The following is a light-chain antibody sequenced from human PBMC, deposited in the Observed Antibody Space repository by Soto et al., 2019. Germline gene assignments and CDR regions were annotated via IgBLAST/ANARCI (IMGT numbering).Light chain of an antibody. CDR3: QQRSNGPLT. J-gene: IGKJ4*01. Sequence: EIVLTQSPATLSLSPGERATLSCRASQSVSSYLAWYQQKPGQAPRLLIYDASNRATGIPARFSGSGSGTGFTLTISSLEPEDFGVYYCQQRSNGPLTCGGGTKVEIK. CDR2: DAS. V-gene: IGKV3-11*01. CDR1: QSVSSY.